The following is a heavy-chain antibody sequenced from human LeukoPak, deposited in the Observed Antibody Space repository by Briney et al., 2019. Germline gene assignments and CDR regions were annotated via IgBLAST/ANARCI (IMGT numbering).Heavy chain of an antibody. CDR3: ARDRGPIWFGELSDAFDI. V-gene: IGHV3-21*01. CDR2: ISSSSSYI. Sequence: PGGSLRLSCAVSGFTFSSYSMNWVRQAPGKGLEWVSSISSSSSYIYYADSVKGRFTISRDNAKNSLYLQMNSLRAEDTAVYYCARDRGPIWFGELSDAFDIWGQGTMVTVSS. D-gene: IGHD3-10*01. J-gene: IGHJ3*02. CDR1: GFTFSSYS.